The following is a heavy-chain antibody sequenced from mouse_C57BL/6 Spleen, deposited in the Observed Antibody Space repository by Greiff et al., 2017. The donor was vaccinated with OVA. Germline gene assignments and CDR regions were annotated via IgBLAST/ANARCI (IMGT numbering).Heavy chain of an antibody. CDR2: ISSGSSTI. D-gene: IGHD3-2*02. CDR1: GFTFSDSG. J-gene: IGHJ4*01. Sequence: EVQLVESGGGLVKPGGSLKLSCAASGFTFSDSGMHWVRQAPEKGLEWVAYISSGSSTISYADTVKGRFTITRDNAKNTLFLQMTRLRSEDTAMYYCARPQRAMDYWGQGTSVTVSS. V-gene: IGHV5-17*01. CDR3: ARPQRAMDY.